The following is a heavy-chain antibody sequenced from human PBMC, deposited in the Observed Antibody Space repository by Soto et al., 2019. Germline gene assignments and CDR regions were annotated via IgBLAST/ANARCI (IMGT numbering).Heavy chain of an antibody. CDR2: IIPILGIA. CDR1: GGTFSSYT. CDR3: ARSPPFSSRTSCSLDY. D-gene: IGHD2-2*01. Sequence: QVQLVQSGAEVKKPGSSVKVSCKASGGTFSSYTISWVRQAPGQGLEWMGRIIPILGIANYAQKFQGRVTITVDKSTSTAYMELSSLRSEDTAVYYCARSPPFSSRTSCSLDYWGQGTLVTVSS. V-gene: IGHV1-69*02. J-gene: IGHJ4*02.